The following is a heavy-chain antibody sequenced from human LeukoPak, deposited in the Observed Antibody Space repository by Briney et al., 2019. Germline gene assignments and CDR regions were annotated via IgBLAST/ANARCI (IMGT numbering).Heavy chain of an antibody. Sequence: QPGGSLRLSCAASGFTFSSYAMSWVRQAPEKGLEWVSTISGSGGATYYADSVKGRFTISRDNSKNTMYLQMNSLRVDDTAVYYCAKVPFYYGSENYDNWFDPWGQGTLVTVSS. CDR2: ISGSGGAT. CDR1: GFTFSSYA. V-gene: IGHV3-23*01. J-gene: IGHJ5*02. CDR3: AKVPFYYGSENYDNWFDP. D-gene: IGHD3-10*01.